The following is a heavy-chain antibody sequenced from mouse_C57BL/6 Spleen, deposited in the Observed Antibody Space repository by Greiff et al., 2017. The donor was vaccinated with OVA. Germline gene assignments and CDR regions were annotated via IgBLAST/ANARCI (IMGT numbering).Heavy chain of an antibody. CDR3: ARSNQGYSYYFDY. CDR2: IDPSDSYT. Sequence: QVQLQQPGAELVRPGTSVKLSCKASGYTFTSYWMHWVKQRPGQGLEWIGVIDPSDSYTNYNQKFKGKATLTVDTSSSTAYMQLSSLTSEDSAVYYCARSNQGYSYYFDYWGQGTTLTVSS. CDR1: GYTFTSYW. V-gene: IGHV1-59*01. J-gene: IGHJ2*01. D-gene: IGHD6-1*01.